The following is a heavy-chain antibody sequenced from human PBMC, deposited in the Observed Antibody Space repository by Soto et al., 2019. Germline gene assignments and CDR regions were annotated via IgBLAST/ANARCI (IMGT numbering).Heavy chain of an antibody. Sequence: LRLSCAASGFTVSSNSMSWVRQAPGKGLEWVSIFYDGGSTTYCADSVKGRFTISSDISANSLYLQMDSLRAEDTAVYYCAKDAVSGDGIWLLDSWGQGTVVTVSS. V-gene: IGHV3-23*03. CDR2: FYDGGSTT. D-gene: IGHD4-17*01. J-gene: IGHJ4*02. CDR3: AKDAVSGDGIWLLDS. CDR1: GFTVSSNS.